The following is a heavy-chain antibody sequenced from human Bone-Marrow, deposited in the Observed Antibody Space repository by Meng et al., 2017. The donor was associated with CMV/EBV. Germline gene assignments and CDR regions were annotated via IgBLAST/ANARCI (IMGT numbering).Heavy chain of an antibody. CDR3: AADSGGSGSYCNAN. Sequence: SVKVSCKASGFTFTSSAVQWVRQARGQRLEWIGWIVVGSGDTNYAQKFQERVTITRDKSTSTAYMELSSLRSEDTAVYYCAADSGGSGSYCNANWGQGTLVTVSS. CDR2: IVVGSGDT. D-gene: IGHD3-10*01. J-gene: IGHJ4*02. V-gene: IGHV1-58*01. CDR1: GFTFTSSA.